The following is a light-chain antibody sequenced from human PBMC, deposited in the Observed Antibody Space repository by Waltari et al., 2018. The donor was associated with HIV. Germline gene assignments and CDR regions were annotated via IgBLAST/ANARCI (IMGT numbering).Light chain of an antibody. J-gene: IGLJ2*01. CDR1: KLGDKY. Sequence: SYELTQPPSVSVSPGQQASITCSGDKLGDKYACWYQQKPGQSPVLVIDHDSKRPSGIPGRFSGSNSGNTATLTISGTQAMDEADYYCQAWDSSTVVFGGGTKLTVL. CDR3: QAWDSSTVV. CDR2: HDS. V-gene: IGLV3-1*01.